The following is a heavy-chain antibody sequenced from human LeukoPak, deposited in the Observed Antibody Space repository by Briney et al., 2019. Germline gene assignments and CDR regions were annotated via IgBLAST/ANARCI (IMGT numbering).Heavy chain of an antibody. CDR1: GGSISSYY. Sequence: PSETLSLTCTVSGGSISSYYWSWIRQPPGKGLEWIGYIYYSGSTNYNPSLKSRVTISVDTSKNQFSLKLSSVTAADTAVYYCATLYDSSGYYSFDYWGQGTLVTVSS. CDR2: IYYSGST. J-gene: IGHJ4*02. V-gene: IGHV4-59*12. CDR3: ATLYDSSGYYSFDY. D-gene: IGHD3-22*01.